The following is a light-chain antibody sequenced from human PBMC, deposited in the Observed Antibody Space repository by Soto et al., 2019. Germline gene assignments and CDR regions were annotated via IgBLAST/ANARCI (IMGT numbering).Light chain of an antibody. V-gene: IGKV3-20*01. CDR2: GAS. CDR3: QQYGSSPQT. CDR1: QSVRSNY. J-gene: IGKJ1*01. Sequence: LAHSRRTVTLTRGRVASPCCRASQSVRSNYLAWYQQKPGQAPRLLIYGASSRAICIPDRFSCSGAVTSLTLSISGLEPEDFAVYYSQQYGSSPQTCGPGTKV.